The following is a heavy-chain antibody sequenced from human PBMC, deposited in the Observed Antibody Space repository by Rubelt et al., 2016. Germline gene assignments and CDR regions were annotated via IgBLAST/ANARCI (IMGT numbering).Heavy chain of an antibody. V-gene: IGHV3-11*05. CDR2: ISSSSSYT. CDR3: ARGTSYDFRDAFDI. D-gene: IGHD3-3*01. Sequence: QVQLVESGGGLAKPGGSLRLSCAASGFTFSDYYMSWIRQAPGKGLEWVSYISSSSSYTNYADSVKGRFTISRDNAKNSLYLQMNSLRAEDTAVYYCARGTSYDFRDAFDIWGQGTMVTVSS. J-gene: IGHJ3*02. CDR1: GFTFSDYY.